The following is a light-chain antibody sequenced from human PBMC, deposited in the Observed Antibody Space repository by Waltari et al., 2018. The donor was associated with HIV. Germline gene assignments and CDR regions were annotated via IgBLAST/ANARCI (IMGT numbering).Light chain of an antibody. Sequence: DIVMTQSPDSLAVSLGESATINCKSRQSVLYSSNNNNYFAWYPQKPGQPPKLLIYWASTREAGVPGRFSGTGAGTDFTLTSNSLQAEDVAVYCYQQYYTTPTFGGGTKVEI. CDR2: WAS. V-gene: IGKV4-1*01. J-gene: IGKJ4*01. CDR1: QSVLYSSNNNNY. CDR3: QQYYTTPT.